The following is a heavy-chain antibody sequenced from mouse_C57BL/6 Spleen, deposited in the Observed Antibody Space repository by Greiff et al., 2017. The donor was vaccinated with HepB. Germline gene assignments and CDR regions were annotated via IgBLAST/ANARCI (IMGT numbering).Heavy chain of an antibody. CDR2: IYPRSGNT. V-gene: IGHV1-81*01. J-gene: IGHJ2*01. Sequence: VKLMESGAELARPGASVKLSCKASGYTFTSYGISWVKQRTGQGLEWIGEIYPRSGNTYYNGKFKGKATLTADKSSSTAYMELRSLTSEDSAVYFCARWSLYYYGSSSHFDYWGQGTTLTVSS. CDR3: ARWSLYYYGSSSHFDY. D-gene: IGHD1-1*01. CDR1: GYTFTSYG.